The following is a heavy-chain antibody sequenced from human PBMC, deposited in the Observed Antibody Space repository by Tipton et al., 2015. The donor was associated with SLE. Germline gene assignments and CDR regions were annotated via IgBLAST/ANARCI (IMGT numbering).Heavy chain of an antibody. J-gene: IGHJ4*01. CDR1: GGSVSTSRYY. D-gene: IGHD1-26*01. V-gene: IGHV4-39*07. Sequence: TLSLTCTVSGGSVSTSRYYWGWIRQPPGQGLEWIGNIYSGGNTYHIPSLKTRVTISVDTSRNQFSLKLTSVTAADTAVYYCAIPTVGATGGFDSWGHGTLVIVSS. CDR2: IYSGGNT. CDR3: AIPTVGATGGFDS.